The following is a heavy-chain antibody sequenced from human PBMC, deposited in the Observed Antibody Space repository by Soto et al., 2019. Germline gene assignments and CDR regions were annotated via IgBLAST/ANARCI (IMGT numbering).Heavy chain of an antibody. Sequence: EVQLVESGGGLVQPGGSLRLSCAASGFTFSSYWMSWVRQAPGKGLEWVANIKQDGSEKYYVDSVKGRFTISRDNAKNSLYLQMNSLRAEDTAVYYCARVGFAYSSSPHAFDYWGQGTLVTVSS. CDR1: GFTFSSYW. CDR3: ARVGFAYSSSPHAFDY. D-gene: IGHD6-6*01. CDR2: IKQDGSEK. J-gene: IGHJ4*02. V-gene: IGHV3-7*01.